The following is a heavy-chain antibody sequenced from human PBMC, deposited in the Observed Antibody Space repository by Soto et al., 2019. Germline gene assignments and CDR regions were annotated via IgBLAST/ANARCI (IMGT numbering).Heavy chain of an antibody. V-gene: IGHV4-59*01. Sequence: LTYTFSGGYLGSYYWRLIRTKQGKGLEWIGYIYYSGSTNYNPSLKSRVTISVDTSKNQFSLKLSSVTAADTAVYYCARDSSSTGGYNWFDPWGQGTMVTVS. D-gene: IGHD6-6*01. CDR1: GGYLGSYY. CDR3: ARDSSSTGGYNWFDP. CDR2: IYYSGST. J-gene: IGHJ5*02.